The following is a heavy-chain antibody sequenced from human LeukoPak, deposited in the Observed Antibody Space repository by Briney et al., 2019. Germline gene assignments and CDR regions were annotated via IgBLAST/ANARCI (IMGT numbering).Heavy chain of an antibody. CDR3: ARARYYDYVWGSYLSEFDY. V-gene: IGHV4-31*03. D-gene: IGHD3-16*02. J-gene: IGHJ4*02. Sequence: SQTLSLTCTVSGGSISSGGYYWSWSRQHPGKGREGIWYIYYSGSTYCNPSLKSRVTISVDTSKNQFSLKLSSVTAADTAVYYCARARYYDYVWGSYLSEFDYWGQGTLVTVSS. CDR2: IYYSGST. CDR1: GGSISSGGYY.